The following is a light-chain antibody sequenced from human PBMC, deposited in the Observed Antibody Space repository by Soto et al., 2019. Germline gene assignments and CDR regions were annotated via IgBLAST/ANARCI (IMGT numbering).Light chain of an antibody. J-gene: IGLJ3*02. CDR2: LNSDGSH. CDR3: QTWGTGIPWV. CDR1: SGQSSYA. V-gene: IGLV4-69*01. Sequence: QSVLTQSPSASASLGASVKLTCTLSSGQSSYAIAWHQQQPEKGPRYLMKLNSDGSHSKGDGIPDRFSGSSSGAERYLTISSLQSEDEADYYCQTWGTGIPWVFGGETKLTVL.